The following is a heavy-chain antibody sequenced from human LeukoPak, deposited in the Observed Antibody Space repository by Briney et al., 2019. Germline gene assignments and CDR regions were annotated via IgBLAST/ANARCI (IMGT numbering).Heavy chain of an antibody. Sequence: PGGSLRLSCAASGFSFSSYWMSWVRQAPGKGLEWVANIKQDGSDKKYVDSVKGRFTISRDNAKNSLYLQMNSLRPEDTAVYYCARGGKIPLAGTRSPQYFQHWGQGTLVTVSS. V-gene: IGHV3-7*04. CDR1: GFSFSSYW. CDR2: IKQDGSDK. J-gene: IGHJ1*01. D-gene: IGHD6-19*01. CDR3: ARGGKIPLAGTRSPQYFQH.